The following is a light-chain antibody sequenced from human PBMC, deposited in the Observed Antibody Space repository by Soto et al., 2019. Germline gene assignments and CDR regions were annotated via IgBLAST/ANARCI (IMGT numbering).Light chain of an antibody. V-gene: IGKV3-20*01. CDR1: QSVSSSY. CDR3: QQYHNWPPIT. CDR2: GAS. Sequence: EIVLTQYPGTLSLSPGERATLSCRASQSVSSSYLAWYQQKPGQAPSLLIYGASRRATGIPDRFSGSGSGTEFTLTISSLQSEDFAVYYCQQYHNWPPITFGQGTRLEIK. J-gene: IGKJ5*01.